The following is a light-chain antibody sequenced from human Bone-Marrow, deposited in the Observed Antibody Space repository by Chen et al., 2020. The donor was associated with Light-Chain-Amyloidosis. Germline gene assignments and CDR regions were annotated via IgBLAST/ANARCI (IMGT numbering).Light chain of an antibody. J-gene: IGKJ4*01. V-gene: IGKV4-1*01. Sequence: DIVMTQSPDSLAVSLGERAIINCKSSQSIFYSSTNKNYLAWYQQKAGQPPKLLISWPSTRQSGVPDRFRGSGSGTDFTLTISSLQAEDVAVYFCQQYFAPPLTFGGGTKVEIK. CDR3: QQYFAPPLT. CDR1: QSIFYSSTNKNY. CDR2: WPS.